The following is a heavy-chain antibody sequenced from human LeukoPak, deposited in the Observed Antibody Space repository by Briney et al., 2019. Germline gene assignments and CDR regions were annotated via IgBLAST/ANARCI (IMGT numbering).Heavy chain of an antibody. Sequence: GGSLRLSCAASGFTFSSYSMNWVRQAPGKGLEWVSYISSSSSTIYYADPVKGRFTISRDNAKNSLYLQMNSLRAEDTAVYYCARGIGYCSSTSCYDYFDYWGQGTLVAVSS. J-gene: IGHJ4*02. V-gene: IGHV3-48*01. D-gene: IGHD2-2*01. CDR2: ISSSSSTI. CDR3: ARGIGYCSSTSCYDYFDY. CDR1: GFTFSSYS.